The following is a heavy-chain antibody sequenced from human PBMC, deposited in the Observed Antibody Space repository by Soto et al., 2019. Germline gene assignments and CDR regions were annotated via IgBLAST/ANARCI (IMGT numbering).Heavy chain of an antibody. Sequence: EVQLVESGGGLVQPGGSLRLSCAASGFTFSSYWLHWVRQAPGKGLVSVSGINTDGGSTDYADSVKGRFIISRDNAKNTLYLQMNSLRAEDTAVYYCARPRYDSTGTPFDHWGLGTLVTVSS. V-gene: IGHV3-74*01. D-gene: IGHD3-22*01. J-gene: IGHJ4*02. CDR2: INTDGGST. CDR1: GFTFSSYW. CDR3: ARPRYDSTGTPFDH.